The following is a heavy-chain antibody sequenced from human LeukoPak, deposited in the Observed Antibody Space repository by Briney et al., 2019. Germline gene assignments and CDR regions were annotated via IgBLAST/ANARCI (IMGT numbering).Heavy chain of an antibody. D-gene: IGHD2-15*01. CDR1: GVTVSSKD. CDR2: IYYSGST. Sequence: GSLRLSCAASGVTVSSKDMSWIRQPPGKGLEWIGDIYYSGSTNYNPSLKSRVTISVDTSKNQFSLKLSSVTAADTAVYYCAGVGAATRAFDIWGQGTMVTVSS. CDR3: AGVGAATRAFDI. V-gene: IGHV4-59*02. J-gene: IGHJ3*02.